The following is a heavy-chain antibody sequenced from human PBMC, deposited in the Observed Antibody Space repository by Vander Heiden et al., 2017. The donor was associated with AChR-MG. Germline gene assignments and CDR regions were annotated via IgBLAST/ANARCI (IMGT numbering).Heavy chain of an antibody. Sequence: QVQLVESGGGVVQPGRSLRLSCAASGFTFSSYGMHWVRQAPGKGLKWVEVISYDGNNKYYADSVKGRFTISRDNSKNTLYLKMKSMRAEDTAVYYCAKDSGSFYGMDVWGQGTTVTVSS. CDR2: ISYDGNNK. CDR3: AKDSGSFYGMDV. V-gene: IGHV3-30*18. J-gene: IGHJ6*02. D-gene: IGHD1-26*01. CDR1: GFTFSSYG.